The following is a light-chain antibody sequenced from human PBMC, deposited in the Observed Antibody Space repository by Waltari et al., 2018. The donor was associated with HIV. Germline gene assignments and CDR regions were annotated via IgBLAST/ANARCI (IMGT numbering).Light chain of an antibody. CDR2: AGS. CDR1: QSINIY. J-gene: IGKJ4*01. Sequence: DIQMTQSPYSLSASVGDRITITCRASQSINIYLNWYRQKPGKAPNLLIYAGSSLQSGVPSRFSGSGSGTDFTLTISSLQAEDFATYYCQQSYTTPSFGGGTRVEIK. V-gene: IGKV1-39*01. CDR3: QQSYTTPS.